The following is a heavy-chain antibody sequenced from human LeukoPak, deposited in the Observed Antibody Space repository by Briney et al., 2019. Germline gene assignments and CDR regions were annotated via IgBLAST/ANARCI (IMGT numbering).Heavy chain of an antibody. V-gene: IGHV3-20*01. Sequence: PGGSVRLSCAASGLTFHHYGMIWVRQVPGKGLEWVSALNWNGGSTSYADSVKGRFTISRDNAKNSLYLQMNSLRDEDTALYHCVISPYDPWSGYYLYWGQGALVTVSS. CDR3: VISPYDPWSGYYLY. CDR2: LNWNGGST. D-gene: IGHD3-3*01. J-gene: IGHJ4*02. CDR1: GLTFHHYG.